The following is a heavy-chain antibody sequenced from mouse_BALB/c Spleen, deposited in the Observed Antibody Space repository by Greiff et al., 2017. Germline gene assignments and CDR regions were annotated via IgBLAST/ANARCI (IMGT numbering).Heavy chain of an antibody. CDR1: GFTFSSYG. J-gene: IGHJ3*01. Sequence: DVMLVESGGGLVQPGGSLKLSCAASGFTFSSYGMSWVRQTPDKRLELVATINSNGGSTYYPDSVKGRFTISRDNAKNTLYLQMSSLKSEDTAMYYCAREGYGSSTWFAYWGQGTLVTVSA. V-gene: IGHV5-6-3*01. CDR3: AREGYGSSTWFAY. D-gene: IGHD1-1*01. CDR2: INSNGGST.